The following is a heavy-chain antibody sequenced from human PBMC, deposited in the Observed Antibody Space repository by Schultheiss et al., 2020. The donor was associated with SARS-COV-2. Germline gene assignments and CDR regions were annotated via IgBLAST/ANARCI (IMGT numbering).Heavy chain of an antibody. CDR3: AKDSPVPTATDY. J-gene: IGHJ4*02. D-gene: IGHD5-18*01. Sequence: GGSLRLSCAASGFSFYSYAMTWVRQAPGKGLEWVSAISGSGGSTYYADSVKGRFTISRDNSKNTLYLQMNSLRAEDTAVYYCAKDSPVPTATDYWGQGTLVTVSS. CDR2: ISGSGGST. V-gene: IGHV3-23*01. CDR1: GFSFYSYA.